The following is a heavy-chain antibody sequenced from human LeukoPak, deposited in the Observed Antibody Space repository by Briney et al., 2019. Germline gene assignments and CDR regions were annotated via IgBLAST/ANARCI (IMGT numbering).Heavy chain of an antibody. V-gene: IGHV3-23*01. CDR2: ISGSGGST. CDR3: AKDVAVYYYGSGRPDC. Sequence: GGSLRLSCADSGFSFSSYAMSWVRQAPGKGLEWVSGISGSGGSTYYADSVKGRFTISRDNSKNTLYLQMNSLRAEDTAVYYCAKDVAVYYYGSGRPDCWGQGTLVTVSS. J-gene: IGHJ4*02. D-gene: IGHD3-10*01. CDR1: GFSFSSYA.